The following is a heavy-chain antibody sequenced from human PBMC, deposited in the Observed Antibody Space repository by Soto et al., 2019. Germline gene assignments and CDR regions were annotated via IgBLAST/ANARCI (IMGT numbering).Heavy chain of an antibody. CDR3: AREGDSHAFRGFDL. Sequence: GGSLRLSCVASGFSFSDYNMNWVRQAPGKGLQWVAVIRDDGKKTNYATSVRGRFTVSRDMSKSTIFLQMNNLRIDDSAIYSCAREGDSHAFRGFDLWGQGTPVTVSS. V-gene: IGHV3-30*03. J-gene: IGHJ5*02. CDR2: IRDDGKKT. CDR1: GFSFSDYN. D-gene: IGHD5-18*01.